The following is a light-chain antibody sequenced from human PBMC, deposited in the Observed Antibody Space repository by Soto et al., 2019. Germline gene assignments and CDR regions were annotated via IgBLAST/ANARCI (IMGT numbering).Light chain of an antibody. J-gene: IGLJ3*02. CDR3: LLYYGGAQLNWV. Sequence: QAVVTQEPSLTVSPGGTVTLTCASSTGAVTSGYYPNWFQQKPGQAPRALIYSTSNEHSWTPARFSGSLLGGKAALTLSGVQPEDEAEYYCLLYYGGAQLNWVFGGGTKVTVL. CDR1: TGAVTSGYY. V-gene: IGLV7-43*01. CDR2: STS.